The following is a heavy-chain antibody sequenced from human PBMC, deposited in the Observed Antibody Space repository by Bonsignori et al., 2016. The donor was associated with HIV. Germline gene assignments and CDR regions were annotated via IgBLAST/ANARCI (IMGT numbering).Heavy chain of an antibody. CDR3: ARIGKVGMGVWWFDP. CDR1: GGTFNSYA. J-gene: IGHJ5*02. CDR2: IIPIFGTT. V-gene: IGHV1-69*06. D-gene: IGHD1-26*01. Sequence: SVKVSCKASGGTFNSYAIIWVRQAPGQGLEWMGRIIPIFGTTNYAQDFQGRVTITADKSTTTAYMELSSLRSEDTAVYYCARIGKVGMGVWWFDPWGQGTLVTVSS.